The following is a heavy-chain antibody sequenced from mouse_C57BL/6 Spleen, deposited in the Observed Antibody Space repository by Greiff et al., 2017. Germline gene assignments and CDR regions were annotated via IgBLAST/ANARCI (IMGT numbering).Heavy chain of an antibody. CDR2: ISGGGGNT. V-gene: IGHV5-9*04. CDR3: ARQGLGRSWFAY. Sequence: EVQGVESGGGLVKPGGSLKLSCAASGFTFSSYTMSWVRQTPEKRLEWVATISGGGGNTYYPDSVKGRFTISRDNAKNTLYLQMSSLRSEDTAVYYCARQGLGRSWFAYWGQGTLVTVSA. CDR1: GFTFSSYT. J-gene: IGHJ3*01. D-gene: IGHD4-1*01.